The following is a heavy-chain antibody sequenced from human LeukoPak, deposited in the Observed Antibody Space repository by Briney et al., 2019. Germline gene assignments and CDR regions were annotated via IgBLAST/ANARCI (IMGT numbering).Heavy chain of an antibody. Sequence: GESLKISCKGSGFSFTSYWIGWVRQMPGKGLEWMGIIYPGDSDTRYSPSFQGQVTISADKSISTAYPQWSSLKASDTAMYYCARPLNAGGVMTTVSYWGQGTWSPSPQ. D-gene: IGHD4-11*01. CDR1: GFSFTSYW. J-gene: IGHJ4*02. V-gene: IGHV5-51*01. CDR3: ARPLNAGGVMTTVSY. CDR2: IYPGDSDT.